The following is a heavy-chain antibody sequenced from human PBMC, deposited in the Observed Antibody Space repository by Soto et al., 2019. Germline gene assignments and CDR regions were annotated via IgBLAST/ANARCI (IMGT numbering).Heavy chain of an antibody. CDR1: GYTLTSYD. Sequence: VXSVKVSCKASGYTLTSYDINWVRQATGQGLEWMGWMNPNSGNTGYAQKFQGRVTMTRNTSISTAYMELSSVTAADTAVYYCAREAHKAAAVDYWGQGTLVTVSS. CDR2: MNPNSGNT. J-gene: IGHJ4*02. CDR3: AREAHKAAAVDY. D-gene: IGHD6-13*01. V-gene: IGHV1-8*01.